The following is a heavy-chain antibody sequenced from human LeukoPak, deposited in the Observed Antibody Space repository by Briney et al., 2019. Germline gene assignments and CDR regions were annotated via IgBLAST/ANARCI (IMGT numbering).Heavy chain of an antibody. D-gene: IGHD7-27*01. V-gene: IGHV4-59*01. CDR3: ARVFNWGDFDY. CDR1: GGSIGSFY. CDR2: IYYSGRT. J-gene: IGHJ4*02. Sequence: PSETLSLTCTVSGGSIGSFYWSWIRQPPGKGLEWIGYIYYSGRTNYNPSLKSGVTISVATSKNQFSLKLSSVTAADPAVYYCARVFNWGDFDYWGQGTLVTVSS.